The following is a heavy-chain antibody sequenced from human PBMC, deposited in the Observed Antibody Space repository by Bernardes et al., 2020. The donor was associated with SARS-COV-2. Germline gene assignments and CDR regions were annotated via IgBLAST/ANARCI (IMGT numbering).Heavy chain of an antibody. CDR2: ISSSSSYI. D-gene: IGHD2-15*01. Sequence: GCLRLSCAASGFTFSTYSMIWVRQAPGTGLEWVSSISSSSSYIYYADSVKGRFTISRDNAKNSLYLQMNSLRAEDTAVYYWEGPGALLRLYGMDVWGQGTADTVTS. J-gene: IGHJ6*02. CDR1: GFTFSTYS. V-gene: IGHV3-21*04. CDR3: EGPGALLRLYGMDV.